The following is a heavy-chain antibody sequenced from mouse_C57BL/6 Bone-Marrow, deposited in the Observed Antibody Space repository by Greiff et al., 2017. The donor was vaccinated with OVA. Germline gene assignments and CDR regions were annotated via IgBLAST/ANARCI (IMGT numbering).Heavy chain of an antibody. V-gene: IGHV1-54*01. D-gene: IGHD1-1*01. J-gene: IGHJ2*01. CDR1: GYAFTNYL. CDR3: ARSRGYYDGSSQYYFDY. Sequence: QVQLQQSGAELVRPGTSVKVSCKASGYAFTNYLIEWVKQRPGQGLEWIGVINPGSGGTNYNEQFKGKATLTADKSSSTAYMQLSSLTAEDSTVYFWARSRGYYDGSSQYYFDYWGQGTTLTVSS. CDR2: INPGSGGT.